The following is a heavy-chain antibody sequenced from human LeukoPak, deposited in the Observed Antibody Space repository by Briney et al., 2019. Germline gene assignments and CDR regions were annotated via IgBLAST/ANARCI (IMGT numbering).Heavy chain of an antibody. J-gene: IGHJ1*01. CDR3: PSKYYYGWGSSEYFQH. Sequence: SETLSLTCTVSGGSISSGDYYWSWIRQPPGKGLEWIGYIYYSGSTYYNPSLKSRVTISVDTSKNHFSLKLSSVTAADTAVYYGPSKYYYGWGSSEYFQHWGQGPLVTVSS. V-gene: IGHV4-30-4*01. CDR2: IYYSGST. D-gene: IGHD3-10*01. CDR1: GGSISSGDYY.